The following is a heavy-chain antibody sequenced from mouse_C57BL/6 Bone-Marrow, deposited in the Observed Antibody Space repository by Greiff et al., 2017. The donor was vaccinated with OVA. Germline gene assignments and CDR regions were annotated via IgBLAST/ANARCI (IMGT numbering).Heavy chain of an antibody. CDR2: IDPSDSYT. D-gene: IGHD1-1*01. J-gene: IGHJ2*01. CDR3: ARVDYWSY. Sequence: QVQLQQPGAELVMPGASVKLSCKASGYTFTSYWMHWVKQRPGQGLEWIGEIDPSDSYTNYNQKFKGKSTLTVDKSSSTAYMQLSSLTSEDSAVYYCARVDYWSYWGQGTTLTVSS. V-gene: IGHV1-69*01. CDR1: GYTFTSYW.